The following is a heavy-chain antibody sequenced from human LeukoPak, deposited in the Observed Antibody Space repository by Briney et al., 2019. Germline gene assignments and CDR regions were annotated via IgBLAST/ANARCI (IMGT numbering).Heavy chain of an antibody. CDR3: ARVIADIPTDWFDP. CDR2: IYYSGST. Sequence: SETLSLTCTVSGGSISSYYWSWIRQPPGKGLEWIGYIYYSGSTNYNPSLKSRVTISVDTSKNQFSLKLSSVTAADTAVYYCARVIADIPTDWFDPWGQGTLVTVSS. D-gene: IGHD6-13*01. V-gene: IGHV4-59*01. CDR1: GGSISSYY. J-gene: IGHJ5*02.